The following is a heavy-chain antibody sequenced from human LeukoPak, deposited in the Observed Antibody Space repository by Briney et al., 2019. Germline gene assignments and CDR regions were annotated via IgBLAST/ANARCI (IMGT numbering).Heavy chain of an antibody. CDR3: ARAGQYSGTYDFYYMDV. Sequence: GGSLRLSCAASGFTFSSYWMSWVRQAPGKGLEWVANIKQDGREKYYVDPVKGRFTISRDNAKNTLFLQMNSLRAEDTAVYYCARAGQYSGTYDFYYMDVWGKGTSVTISS. D-gene: IGHD1-26*01. V-gene: IGHV3-7*01. CDR1: GFTFSSYW. J-gene: IGHJ6*03. CDR2: IKQDGREK.